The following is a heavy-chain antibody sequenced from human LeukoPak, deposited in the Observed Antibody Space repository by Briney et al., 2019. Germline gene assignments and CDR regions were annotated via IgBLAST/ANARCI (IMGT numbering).Heavy chain of an antibody. CDR3: ASAAGPFDN. CDR2: IWFDGSIK. D-gene: IGHD6-19*01. V-gene: IGHV3-33*01. CDR1: GLIFNTYG. Sequence: HLGGSLRLSCAASGLIFNTYGMHWVRQAPGKGLEWVAVIWFDGSIKYYADSVKGRFTISRDNSKNTLYLQMNSLRAEDTALYYCASAAGPFDNWGQGTLVTVSS. J-gene: IGHJ4*02.